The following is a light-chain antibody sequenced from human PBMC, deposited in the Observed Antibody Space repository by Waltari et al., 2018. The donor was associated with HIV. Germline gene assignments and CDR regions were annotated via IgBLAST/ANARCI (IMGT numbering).Light chain of an antibody. V-gene: IGKV1-5*03. CDR3: QHYHSYPYT. CDR1: QNISSW. Sequence: DIQMTQSPSTLSAFVGDRLTITCRASQNISSWLAWYQHKPGKAPKLLIYKASFSESGVPSRFSGSGSGTEFTLTIISLQPDDFATYYGQHYHSYPYTFGQGTKLEI. CDR2: KAS. J-gene: IGKJ2*01.